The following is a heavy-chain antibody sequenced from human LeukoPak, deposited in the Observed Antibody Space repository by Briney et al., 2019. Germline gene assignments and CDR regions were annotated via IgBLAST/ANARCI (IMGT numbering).Heavy chain of an antibody. CDR2: IYSGGST. J-gene: IGHJ4*02. Sequence: GGSLRLSCAASGFTVSTNYMSWVRQAPGKGLEWVSVIYSGGSTYYADSVKGRFTISRDNSKNTLYLQINSLRAEDTAVYYCARDRYPYYYDSSGSDYWGQGTLVTVSS. CDR3: ARDRYPYYYDSSGSDY. V-gene: IGHV3-66*01. D-gene: IGHD3-22*01. CDR1: GFTVSTNY.